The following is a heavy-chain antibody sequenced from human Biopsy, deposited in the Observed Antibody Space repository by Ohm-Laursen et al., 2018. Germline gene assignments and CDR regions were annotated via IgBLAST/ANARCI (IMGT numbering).Heavy chain of an antibody. CDR2: NIPILGTG. CDR3: ATKLTGYFHH. J-gene: IGHJ1*01. D-gene: IGHD3-9*01. Sequence: GASVKVSCKASGYTFTGYHVHWVRQAPGQGLEWLGGNIPILGTGNYAQKFQDRVTVAADTSTSTATMELRSLRSDDTAVYYCATKLTGYFHHWGQGTLVTVSS. V-gene: IGHV1-69*06. CDR1: GYTFTGYH.